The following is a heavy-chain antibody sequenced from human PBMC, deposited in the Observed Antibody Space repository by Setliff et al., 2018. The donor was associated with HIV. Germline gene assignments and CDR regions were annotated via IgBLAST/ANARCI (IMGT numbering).Heavy chain of an antibody. J-gene: IGHJ3*02. CDR3: ATSFPVGPWLPSHDAFDI. D-gene: IGHD3-22*01. V-gene: IGHV1-24*01. CDR2: FDPEDGET. Sequence: ASVMVSCKVSGYTLTELSRHWVRQAPGKGLEWMGGFDPEDGETIYAQKFHGRVTMTEDTSTDTAYMELSSLRSEDTAVYYCATSFPVGPWLPSHDAFDIWGQGTMVTVSS. CDR1: GYTLTELS.